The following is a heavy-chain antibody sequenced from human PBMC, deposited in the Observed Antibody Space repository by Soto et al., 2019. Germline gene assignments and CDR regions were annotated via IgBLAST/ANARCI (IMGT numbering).Heavy chain of an antibody. CDR3: ARGRGLGAAYRGFDP. Sequence: QVQLVQSGAEVKKPGSSVKVSCKASGGTFSNYAINWVRQAPGQGLEWMGGSIPMLGTASYAQKFQGRVTITADESTSTAYMELSSLRSEDTAVYYCARGRGLGAAYRGFDPWGQGTLVTGSS. CDR2: SIPMLGTA. D-gene: IGHD4-4*01. CDR1: GGTFSNYA. J-gene: IGHJ5*02. V-gene: IGHV1-69*01.